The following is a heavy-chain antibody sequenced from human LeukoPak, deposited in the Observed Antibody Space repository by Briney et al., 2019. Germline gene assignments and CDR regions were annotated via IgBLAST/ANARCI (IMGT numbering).Heavy chain of an antibody. V-gene: IGHV4-39*02. Sequence: PSETLSLTCTVSGGSISSSSYYWGWIRQPPGKGLEWIGSIYYSGSTYYNPSPKSRVTISVDTSKNQFSLKLSSVTAADTAVYYCARERRSYYYDSSGSHPGGFDYWGQGTLVTVSS. D-gene: IGHD3-22*01. CDR3: ARERRSYYYDSSGSHPGGFDY. CDR1: GGSISSSSYY. CDR2: IYYSGST. J-gene: IGHJ4*02.